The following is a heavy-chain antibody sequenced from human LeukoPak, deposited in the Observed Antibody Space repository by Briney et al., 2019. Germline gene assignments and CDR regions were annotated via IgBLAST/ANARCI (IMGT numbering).Heavy chain of an antibody. J-gene: IGHJ3*02. CDR1: GGSFSGYY. D-gene: IGHD6-13*01. Sequence: SETLSLTCAVYGGSFSGYYWSWIRQPPGKGLEWIGEINHSGSTNYNPSLKSRVTISVDTSKNQFSLKLSSVTAADTAVYYCARANPQLDAFDIWGQGTMVTVSS. CDR2: INHSGST. V-gene: IGHV4-34*01. CDR3: ARANPQLDAFDI.